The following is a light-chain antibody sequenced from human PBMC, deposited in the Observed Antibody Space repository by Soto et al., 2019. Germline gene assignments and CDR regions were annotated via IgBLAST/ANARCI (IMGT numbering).Light chain of an antibody. V-gene: IGLV2-14*01. Sequence: QSALTQPASVSGSAGQSITISCTGTSTDIGGYIYVSWYQQHPGKAPKLMIFEVNNRPSGVSNRFSGSKSGNTASLTISGLQAEDEADYYCSSYTSTTPYVLFGGGTQLTVL. CDR2: EVN. CDR1: STDIGGYIY. CDR3: SSYTSTTPYVL. J-gene: IGLJ2*01.